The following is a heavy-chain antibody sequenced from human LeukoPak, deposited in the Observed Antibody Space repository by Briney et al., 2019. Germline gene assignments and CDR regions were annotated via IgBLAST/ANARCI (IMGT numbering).Heavy chain of an antibody. D-gene: IGHD3-22*01. CDR1: GGSISSGGYY. V-gene: IGHV4-31*03. Sequence: SETLSLTCTVSGGSISSGGYYWSWIRQHPGKGLEWIGYIYYSGSTYYNPSLKSRVTISVDTSKNQFSLKLSSVTAADTAVYYCAKVSRYDSSGPQPLEDLWGRGTLVTVSS. J-gene: IGHJ2*01. CDR2: IYYSGST. CDR3: AKVSRYDSSGPQPLEDL.